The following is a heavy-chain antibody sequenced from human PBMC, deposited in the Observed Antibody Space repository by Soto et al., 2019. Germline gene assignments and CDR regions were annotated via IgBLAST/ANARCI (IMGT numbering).Heavy chain of an antibody. CDR1: GFTFSSYS. CDR2: ISSSSSTI. Sequence: GGSLRLSCAASGFTFSSYSMNWVRQAPGKGLEWVSYISSSSSTIYYADSVKGRFTISRDNAKNSLYLQMNSLRAEDTAVYYCARHPERXAQIGWFDPWGQGTLVTVSS. CDR3: ARHPERXAQIGWFDP. D-gene: IGHD1-1*01. V-gene: IGHV3-48*01. J-gene: IGHJ5*02.